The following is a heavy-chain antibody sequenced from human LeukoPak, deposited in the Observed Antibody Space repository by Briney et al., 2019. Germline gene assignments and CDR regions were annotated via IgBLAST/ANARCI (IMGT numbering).Heavy chain of an antibody. V-gene: IGHV4-39*02. CDR1: GGSISSSSYY. Sequence: SETLSLTCTVSGGSISSSSYYWGWIRQPPGKGLEWIGSIYYSGSTYYNPSLKSRVTISVDTSKNQFSLKLSSMTAADTAVYYCAREGDMSYIAAAGNWFDPWGQGTLVTVSS. CDR2: IYYSGST. J-gene: IGHJ5*02. D-gene: IGHD6-13*01. CDR3: AREGDMSYIAAAGNWFDP.